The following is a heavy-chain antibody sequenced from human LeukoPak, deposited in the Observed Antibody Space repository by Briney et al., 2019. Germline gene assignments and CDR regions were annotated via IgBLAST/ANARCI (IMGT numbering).Heavy chain of an antibody. CDR2: ISTSGGT. CDR1: GGSINTYY. V-gene: IGHV4-4*07. J-gene: IGHJ4*02. CDR3: ARGYGSSWNYFDY. Sequence: PSETLSLTCTVSGGSINTYYWTWIRQPAGKGLEWIGRISTSGGTNYNPSLKSRVSLSLDTSKSQFSLRLSSVTAADTAVYYCARGYGSSWNYFDYWGQGTLVTVSS. D-gene: IGHD6-13*01.